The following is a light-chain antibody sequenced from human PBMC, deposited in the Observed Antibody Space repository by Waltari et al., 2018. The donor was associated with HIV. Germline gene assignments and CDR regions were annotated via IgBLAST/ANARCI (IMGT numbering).Light chain of an antibody. J-gene: IGLJ1*01. CDR1: SSDVGAYKF. V-gene: IGLV2-14*01. CDR2: EVS. CDR3: TSYTTSITYV. Sequence: QSALTQPASVSGSPGQSITISCTGTSSDVGAYKFVSWYQQHAGKAPKLIIYEVSNRPSGVSNRFSASKSGNTASLTISGLQAEDEADYYCTSYTTSITYVFGTGTKVTVL.